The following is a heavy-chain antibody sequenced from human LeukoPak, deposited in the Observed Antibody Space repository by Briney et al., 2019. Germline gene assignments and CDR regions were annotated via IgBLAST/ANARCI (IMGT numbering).Heavy chain of an antibody. Sequence: SETLSLTCTVSGGSISSYYWSWIRQPPGKGLEWIGYIYYSGSTNYNPSLKSRVTISLDTSKNQFSLKLSSVTAADTAVYYCARDHRTMDRGASWFDYLSQGTLVTVSS. J-gene: IGHJ4*02. CDR2: IYYSGST. D-gene: IGHD3-10*01. CDR1: GGSISSYY. V-gene: IGHV4-59*01. CDR3: ARDHRTMDRGASWFDY.